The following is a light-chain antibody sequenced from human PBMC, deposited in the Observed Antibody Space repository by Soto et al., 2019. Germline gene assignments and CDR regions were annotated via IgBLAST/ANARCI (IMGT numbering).Light chain of an antibody. CDR3: SSYTSSSTLV. CDR2: EVT. V-gene: IGLV2-14*02. J-gene: IGLJ3*02. Sequence: QSALTQPASVSGSPGQSITISCTGTSSDVATYNLVSWYQQRPGTAPQLIIYEVTKRPSGVSTRFSGSQSGNTASLTISGLQADDEADYYCSSYTSSSTLVFGSGTKLTVL. CDR1: SSDVATYNL.